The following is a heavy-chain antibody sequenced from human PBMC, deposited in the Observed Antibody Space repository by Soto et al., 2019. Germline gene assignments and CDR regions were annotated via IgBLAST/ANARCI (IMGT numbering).Heavy chain of an antibody. V-gene: IGHV3-30-3*01. D-gene: IGHD2-15*01. CDR2: ISYDSANT. CDR1: GFSFNTYA. CDR3: AKEKTTARWRDAFDI. Sequence: GGSLRLSCVASGFSFNTYAMHWIRQAPGKGLAWVAVISYDSANTHYADSVKGRFTISRDNSNNTLSLQLKSVGPEDAGVYYCAKEKTTARWRDAFDIWGQGTMVTVSS. J-gene: IGHJ3*02.